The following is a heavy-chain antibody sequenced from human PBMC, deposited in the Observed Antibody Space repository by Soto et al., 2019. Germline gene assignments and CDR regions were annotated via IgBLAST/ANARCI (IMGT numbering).Heavy chain of an antibody. J-gene: IGHJ5*02. Sequence: GGSLRLSCAASGFTFGSYSMNWVRQAPGKGLEWVSYISSSSSTIYYADSVKGRFTISRDNAKNSLYLQMNSLRDEDTAVYYCARDPLIVATYAGRIDPWGQGALVTVSS. CDR1: GFTFGSYS. V-gene: IGHV3-48*02. D-gene: IGHD2-15*01. CDR3: ARDPLIVATYAGRIDP. CDR2: ISSSSSTI.